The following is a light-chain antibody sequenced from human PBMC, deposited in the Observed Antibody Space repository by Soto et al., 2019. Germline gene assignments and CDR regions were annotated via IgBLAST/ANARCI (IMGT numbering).Light chain of an antibody. CDR1: QSVTSN. V-gene: IGKV3-15*01. CDR3: QQYNSWPGT. CDR2: GAS. Sequence: TVMTQSPATLSVSPGEGATLSCRASQSVTSNLAWYQHKAGQAPRLLIFGASTRATGVPPRFSGSGTGTEFTLTISSLQSEDFAVYYCQQYNSWPGTFCQGAKADIK. J-gene: IGKJ1*01.